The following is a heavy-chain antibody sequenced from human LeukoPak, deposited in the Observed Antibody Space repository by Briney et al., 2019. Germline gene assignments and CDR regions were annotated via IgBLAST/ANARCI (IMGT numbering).Heavy chain of an antibody. CDR3: AREGIVGAYYFDY. V-gene: IGHV4-34*01. D-gene: IGHD1-26*01. J-gene: IGHJ4*02. CDR2: INHSGST. Sequence: SEALSLTCAVYGGSFSGYYWSWIRQPPGKGLEWIGEINHSGSTNYNPSLKSRVTISVDTSKNQFSLKLSSVTAADTAVYYCAREGIVGAYYFDYWGQGTLVTVSS. CDR1: GGSFSGYY.